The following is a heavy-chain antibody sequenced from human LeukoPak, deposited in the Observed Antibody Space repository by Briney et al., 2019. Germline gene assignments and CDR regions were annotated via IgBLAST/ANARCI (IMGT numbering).Heavy chain of an antibody. CDR1: GGSISSSSYH. CDR3: ARAYSSGWYDAFDI. J-gene: IGHJ3*02. V-gene: IGHV4-39*07. CDR2: IYYSGST. Sequence: SENLSLTCTVSGGSISSSSYHWGWIRQPPGKGLEWIGSIYYSGSTYYNPSLKSRVTISVDTSKNQFSLKLSSVTAADTAVYYCARAYSSGWYDAFDIWGQGTMVTVSS. D-gene: IGHD6-19*01.